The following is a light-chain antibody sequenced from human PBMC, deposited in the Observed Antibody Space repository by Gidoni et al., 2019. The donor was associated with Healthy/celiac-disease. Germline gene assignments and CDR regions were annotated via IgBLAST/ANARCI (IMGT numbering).Light chain of an antibody. Sequence: QSALTQPASMSGSPGQSINISCTGTSSDVGGYNYVSWYQQHPGKAPKRIIYVVSNRPSGVSNRFAGSKSGNTASLTISGLQAEDEDDYYCSSYTSSSTWVFGTGTKVTVL. CDR2: VVS. CDR3: SSYTSSSTWV. V-gene: IGLV2-14*01. J-gene: IGLJ1*01. CDR1: SSDVGGYNY.